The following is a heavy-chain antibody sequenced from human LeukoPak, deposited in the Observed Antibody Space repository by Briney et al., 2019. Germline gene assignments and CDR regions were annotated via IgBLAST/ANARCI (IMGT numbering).Heavy chain of an antibody. J-gene: IGHJ4*02. V-gene: IGHV3-49*03. D-gene: IGHD2-21*02. CDR1: GFTFGDYA. CDR2: VRSKAYGDIT. Sequence: GGSLRLSCAASGFTFGDYAMSWFRQAPGKGLEWVGFVRSKAYGDITEYAASVKGRFTIPRDDFKSFAYLQLSSLKTEDQTVYYCSSYGGGDCCSKDSHWGQGTLVTVAS. CDR3: SSYGGGDCCSKDSH.